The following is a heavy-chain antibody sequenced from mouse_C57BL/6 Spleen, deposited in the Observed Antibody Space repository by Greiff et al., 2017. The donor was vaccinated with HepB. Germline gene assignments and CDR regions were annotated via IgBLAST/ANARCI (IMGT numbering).Heavy chain of an antibody. CDR3: ARDYDYDVYYAMDY. Sequence: EVQLQASGPGLVKPSQSLSLTCSVTGYSITSGYYWNWIRQFPGNKLEWMGYISYDGSNNYNPSLKYRISITRDTSKNQFFLKLNSVTTEDTATYYCARDYDYDVYYAMDYWGQGTSLTVSS. J-gene: IGHJ4*01. D-gene: IGHD2-4*01. V-gene: IGHV3-6*01. CDR2: ISYDGSN. CDR1: GYSITSGYY.